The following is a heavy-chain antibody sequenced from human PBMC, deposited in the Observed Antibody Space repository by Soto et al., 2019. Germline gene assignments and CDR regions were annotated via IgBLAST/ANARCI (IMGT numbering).Heavy chain of an antibody. CDR1: GFTFSSYW. CDR3: ARGLLSGTTWFDY. CDR2: IKQDGSEK. D-gene: IGHD3-10*01. J-gene: IGHJ4*02. V-gene: IGHV3-7*01. Sequence: GGSLRLSCAASGFTFSSYWMSWVRQAPGKGLEWVANIKQDGSEKYYVDSVKGRFTISRDNAKNSLYLQMNSLRAEDTAVYYCARGLLSGTTWFDYWGQGTLVTVSS.